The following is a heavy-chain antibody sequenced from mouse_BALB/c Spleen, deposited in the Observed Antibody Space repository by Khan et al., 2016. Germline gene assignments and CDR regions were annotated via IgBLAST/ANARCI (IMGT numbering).Heavy chain of an antibody. CDR3: ARDGKRPFAY. CDR2: INTYTGEP. Sequence: LVESGPELKKPGETVKISCKASGYTFTNYGMNWVKQAPGKGLKWMAWINTYTGEPTYADDFKGRFAFSLETSASTAYLQINNLKNEDTATYFCARDGKRPFAYWGQGTLVTVSA. J-gene: IGHJ3*01. CDR1: GYTFTNYG. D-gene: IGHD1-1*01. V-gene: IGHV9-3-1*01.